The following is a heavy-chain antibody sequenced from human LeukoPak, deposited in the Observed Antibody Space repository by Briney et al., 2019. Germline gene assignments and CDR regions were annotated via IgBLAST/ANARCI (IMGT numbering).Heavy chain of an antibody. CDR3: AIMHGYYDGSGYWVQ. J-gene: IGHJ4*02. Sequence: GGSLRLSCAASGFTFSSYAMSWVRQAPGKGLEWVSAISGSGGSTYYADSVKGRFTISRDNSKNTLYLQMNSLRDEDTAGYYCAIMHGYYDGSGYWVQWGQGTLVTVSS. D-gene: IGHD3-22*01. CDR2: ISGSGGST. V-gene: IGHV3-23*01. CDR1: GFTFSSYA.